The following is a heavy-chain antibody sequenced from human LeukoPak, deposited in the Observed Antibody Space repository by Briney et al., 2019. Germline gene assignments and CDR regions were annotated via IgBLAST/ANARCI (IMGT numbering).Heavy chain of an antibody. J-gene: IGHJ4*02. V-gene: IGHV3-48*02. CDR2: ISTDSGTL. Sequence: VQPGGSLRLSCASSGFTFSASHMNWVRQAPGKGLEWISFISTDSGTLYYADSVKGRFTISRNNAANSLYLQMNNLRDEDTAVYYCARRDPFDYWGQGTMVTVSS. CDR3: ARRDPFDY. CDR1: GFTFSASH.